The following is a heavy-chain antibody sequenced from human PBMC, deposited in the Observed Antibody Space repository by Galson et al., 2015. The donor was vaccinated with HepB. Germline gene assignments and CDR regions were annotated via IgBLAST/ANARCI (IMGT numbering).Heavy chain of an antibody. V-gene: IGHV5-10-1*01. CDR1: GYTFSTYW. CDR2: IDPTDSST. D-gene: IGHD3-9*01. CDR3: ASLNYDILTGYYPGY. J-gene: IGHJ4*02. Sequence: QSGAEVKKPGESLTISCKDSGYTFSTYWIAWVRQMPGKGLEWVGGIDPTDSSTNYSPSFQGHVTISADRSVSTAYLHWSNLEASDTAMYYCASLNYDILTGYYPGYWGQGTLVTVSS.